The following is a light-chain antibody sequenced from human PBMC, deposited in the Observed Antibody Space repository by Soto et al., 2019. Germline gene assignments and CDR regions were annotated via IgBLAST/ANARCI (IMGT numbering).Light chain of an antibody. J-gene: IGLJ2*01. CDR3: GSYAGRRPFGVG. Sequence: QSVLTQPASVSGSPGQSITISCTGTSSDVGSYNLVSWYQQHPGKSPKLMIYEVSKRPSGVSNRFSGSKSGNTASLTISGLQAEDEADYYCGSYAGRRPFGVGFGGGTQRTVL. V-gene: IGLV2-23*02. CDR2: EVS. CDR1: SSDVGSYNL.